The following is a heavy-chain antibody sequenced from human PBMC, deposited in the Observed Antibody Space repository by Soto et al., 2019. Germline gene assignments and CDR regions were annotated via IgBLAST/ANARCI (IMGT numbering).Heavy chain of an antibody. CDR3: AHRRQLGDFDS. Sequence: QITLKESGPTLVKPTQTLTLTCTFSGFSLNTSGVCVGWFRQPPGKALEWLAIICWDDGKRYSPSLKSRLTNTQYTSKKQVVLILTNMDPVDTATYFCAHRRQLGDFDSWGQGTLVTVSS. D-gene: IGHD7-27*01. CDR2: ICWDDGK. V-gene: IGHV2-5*02. CDR1: GFSLNTSGVC. J-gene: IGHJ4*02.